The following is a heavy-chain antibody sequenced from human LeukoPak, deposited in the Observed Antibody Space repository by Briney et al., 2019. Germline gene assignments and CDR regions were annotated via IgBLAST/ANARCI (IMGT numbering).Heavy chain of an antibody. J-gene: IGHJ6*03. CDR3: AKVSGNRVPAAIPHYYYMDV. V-gene: IGHV3-30*02. CDR2: IRYDGSNK. CDR1: GFTFSSYG. Sequence: GGSLRLSCAASGFTFSSYGMHWVRQAPGKGLEWVAFIRYDGSNKYYADSVKGRFTISRDNSKNTLYLQMNSLRAEDTAVYYCAKVSGNRVPAAIPHYYYMDVWGKGTTVTVSS. D-gene: IGHD2-2*01.